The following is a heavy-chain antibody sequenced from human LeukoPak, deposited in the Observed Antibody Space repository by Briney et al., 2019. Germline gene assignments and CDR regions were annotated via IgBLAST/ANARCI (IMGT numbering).Heavy chain of an antibody. J-gene: IGHJ4*02. CDR2: IYYSGST. Sequence: PSETLSLTCTVSGGSISSYYWSWIRQPPGKGLEWLGYIYYSGSTNYNPSLKSQVTISVDTSKNQFSLKLSSVTAADTAVYYCARVPGRSSSWTLDYWGRGTLVTVSS. D-gene: IGHD6-13*01. CDR3: ARVPGRSSSWTLDY. CDR1: GGSISSYY. V-gene: IGHV4-59*01.